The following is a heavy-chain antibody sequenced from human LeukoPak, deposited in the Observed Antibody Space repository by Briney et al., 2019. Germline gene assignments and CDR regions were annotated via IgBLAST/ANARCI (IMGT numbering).Heavy chain of an antibody. CDR3: ARLVYYDNSASYYFDY. CDR1: GGSGSSYY. Sequence: SETLSLTCTVSGGSGSSYYWSWIRQPPGRGLEWIGQISYTGSTKYSPSLKSRVTISEDTSKNQFSLKLSSVTTADTAVYYCARLVYYDNSASYYFDYWGLGTLVTASS. D-gene: IGHD3-22*01. CDR2: ISYTGST. V-gene: IGHV4-59*02. J-gene: IGHJ4*02.